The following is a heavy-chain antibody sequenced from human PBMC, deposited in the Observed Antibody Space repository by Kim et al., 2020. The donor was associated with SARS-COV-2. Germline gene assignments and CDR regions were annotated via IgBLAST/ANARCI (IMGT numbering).Heavy chain of an antibody. CDR2: IKQDGNQK. V-gene: IGHV3-7*01. D-gene: IGHD6-19*01. CDR1: GFTFSSYW. Sequence: GGSLRLSCAASGFTFSSYWMTWVRQAPGKGLEWVANIKQDGNQKYYVDSVKGRFTISRDNAKNSLYLQMNSLRAEDTAVYYCARDGDVYSSGKDAFDIWGQGTMVTVSS. J-gene: IGHJ3*02. CDR3: ARDGDVYSSGKDAFDI.